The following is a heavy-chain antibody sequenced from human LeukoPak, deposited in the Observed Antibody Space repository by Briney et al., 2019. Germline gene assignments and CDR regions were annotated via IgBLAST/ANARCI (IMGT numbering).Heavy chain of an antibody. CDR1: GFTFSSYS. D-gene: IGHD1-26*01. J-gene: IGHJ5*02. V-gene: IGHV3-21*01. CDR3: ARDHFPEWDLLHWFDP. Sequence: NPGGSLRLSCAASGFTFSSYSMNWVRQAPGKGLEWVSSISSSSSHIFYADSVKGRFTISRDNANNSLYLQMNSLRAEDTAVYYCARDHFPEWDLLHWFDPWGQGTLVTVSS. CDR2: ISSSSSHI.